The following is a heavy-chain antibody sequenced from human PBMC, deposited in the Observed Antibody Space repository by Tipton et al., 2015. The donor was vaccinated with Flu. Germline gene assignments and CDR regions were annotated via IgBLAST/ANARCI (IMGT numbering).Heavy chain of an antibody. CDR2: IYHTGSF. CDR3: ARLAALNWFDP. Sequence: TLSLTCTVSGGSISNDYWSWIRQPPGKGLEWIGYIYHTGSFNYNPSLKSRVTISVDTSKNQFSLRLSSVTAADTAVYYCARLAALNWFDPWGQGTLVTVSS. CDR1: GGSISNDY. V-gene: IGHV4-59*08. J-gene: IGHJ5*02. D-gene: IGHD6-13*01.